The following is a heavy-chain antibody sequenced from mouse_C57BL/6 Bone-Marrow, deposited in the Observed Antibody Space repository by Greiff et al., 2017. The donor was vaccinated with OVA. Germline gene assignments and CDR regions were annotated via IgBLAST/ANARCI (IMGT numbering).Heavy chain of an antibody. J-gene: IGHJ2*01. V-gene: IGHV1-59*01. CDR1: GYTFTSYW. CDR2: IDPSDSYT. D-gene: IGHD1-1*01. Sequence: QVQLQQPGAELVRPGTSVKLSCKASGYTFTSYWMHWVKQRPGQGLEWIGVIDPSDSYTNYNQKFKGKATLTVDTSSSTAYMQLSSLTSEDYAVYYCARPSYYGSSYNYWGQGTTLTVSS. CDR3: ARPSYYGSSYNY.